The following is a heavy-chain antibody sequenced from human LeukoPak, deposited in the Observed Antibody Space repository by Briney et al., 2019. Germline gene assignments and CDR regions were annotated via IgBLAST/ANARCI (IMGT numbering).Heavy chain of an antibody. CDR2: ISGSGGST. J-gene: IGHJ6*02. Sequence: GGSLRLSCAASGFTFSSYAMSWVRQAPGKGLEWVSAISGSGGSTYYADSVKGRFTISRDNSKNSLYLQMNSLRTEDTALYYCAKDKVLWFGEIFYYYYGMDVWGQGTTVTVSS. CDR1: GFTFSSYA. V-gene: IGHV3-43*02. D-gene: IGHD3-10*01. CDR3: AKDKVLWFGEIFYYYYGMDV.